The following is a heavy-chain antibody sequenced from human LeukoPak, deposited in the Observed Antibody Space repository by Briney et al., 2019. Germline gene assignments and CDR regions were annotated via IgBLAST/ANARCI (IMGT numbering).Heavy chain of an antibody. V-gene: IGHV4-61*02. D-gene: IGHD4/OR15-4a*01. CDR2: IYTSGST. J-gene: IGHJ5*02. CDR3: ARGYGGSYNWFDP. CDR1: GGSISSGSYY. Sequence: PSQTLSLTCTVSGGSISSGSYYWSWIRQPAGKGLEWIGRIYTSGSTNYNPSLKSRVTISVDTSKNQFSLKLSSVTAADTAVYYCARGYGGSYNWFDPWGQGTLVTVSS.